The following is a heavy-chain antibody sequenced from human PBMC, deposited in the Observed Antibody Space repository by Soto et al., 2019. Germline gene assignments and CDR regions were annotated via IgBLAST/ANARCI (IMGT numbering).Heavy chain of an antibody. CDR2: ISSNGGNT. D-gene: IGHD1-1*01. CDR1: VFTFSSYE. CDR3: VKDFQGYAHDY. V-gene: IGHV3-64D*06. J-gene: IGHJ4*02. Sequence: PGWSLRLSCSSSVFTFSSYEMQWVRQAPGKGLEYVSAISSNGGNTYYADSVKGRFTISRDNSKNTLYLQMSSLRAEDTAVYYCVKDFQGYAHDYWGQGTLVTVSS.